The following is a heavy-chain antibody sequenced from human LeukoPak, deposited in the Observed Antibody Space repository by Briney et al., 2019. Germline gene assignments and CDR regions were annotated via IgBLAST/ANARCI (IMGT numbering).Heavy chain of an antibody. CDR3: AKADYSDFAFDS. V-gene: IGHV3-23*01. CDR1: GFTFRTFA. J-gene: IGHJ4*02. D-gene: IGHD4-11*01. Sequence: GGSLRLSCAASGFTFRTFAMSWVRQAPGKGLEWVAAITGAGGDTYYADSVKGRFTISRDNFKNTLSLEMNSLTAEDTALYYCAKADYSDFAFDSWGQGTLVTVSS. CDR2: ITGAGGDT.